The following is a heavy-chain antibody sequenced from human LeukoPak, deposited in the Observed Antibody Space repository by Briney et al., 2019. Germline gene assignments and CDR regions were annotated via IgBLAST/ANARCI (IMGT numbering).Heavy chain of an antibody. D-gene: IGHD6-19*01. CDR1: GGTFSSYA. V-gene: IGHV1-69*06. Sequence: SVKVSCKASGGTFSSYAISWVRQAPGQGLEWMGGIIPIFGTANYAQKFQGRVTITADKSTSTAYMELSSLRSEDTAVYYCARPGSQWLDRYYYYYMDVWGKGTTVTVSS. CDR3: ARPGSQWLDRYYYYYMDV. CDR2: IIPIFGTA. J-gene: IGHJ6*03.